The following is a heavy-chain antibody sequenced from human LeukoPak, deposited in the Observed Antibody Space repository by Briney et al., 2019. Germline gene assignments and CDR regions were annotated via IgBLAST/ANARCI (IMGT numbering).Heavy chain of an antibody. D-gene: IGHD6-19*01. Sequence: SETLSLTCTVSGGSLSSSSYYWGWIRQPPGKGLEWIGSIYYSGSTYYNPSLKSRVTISVDTSKNQFSLKLSSVTAADTAVYYCARVASSGWYPFDYWGQGTLVTVSS. J-gene: IGHJ4*02. CDR1: GGSLSSSSYY. CDR3: ARVASSGWYPFDY. CDR2: IYYSGST. V-gene: IGHV4-39*07.